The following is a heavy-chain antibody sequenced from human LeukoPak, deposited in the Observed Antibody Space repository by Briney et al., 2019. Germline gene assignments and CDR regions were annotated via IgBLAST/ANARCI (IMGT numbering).Heavy chain of an antibody. Sequence: PGGSLRLSCAASGFTFSSYAMSWVRQSPGKGLEWVSAISGSGGNTYSADSVKGRCTISRDNSKKTLFLHMNSLRAEDTAVYYCARAILPDGSGSCYFDYWGQGTLVTVSS. CDR3: ARAILPDGSGSCYFDY. V-gene: IGHV3-23*01. CDR2: ISGSGGNT. CDR1: GFTFSSYA. J-gene: IGHJ4*02. D-gene: IGHD3-10*01.